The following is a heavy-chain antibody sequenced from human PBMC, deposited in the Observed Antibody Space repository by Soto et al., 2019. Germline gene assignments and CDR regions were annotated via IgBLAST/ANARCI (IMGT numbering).Heavy chain of an antibody. J-gene: IGHJ4*02. Sequence: SETLSLTCTDSADSIGAISSYYWSWIRQPPGKGLEWIGYIYYSGSTTYNPSLKSRVTILIDTSKSSFSLKLSSVTAADTAVYYCARTSYYGSADYWGQGTLVTVSS. CDR3: ARTSYYGSADY. V-gene: IGHV4-61*03. CDR2: IYYSGST. D-gene: IGHD3-10*01. CDR1: ADSIGAISSYY.